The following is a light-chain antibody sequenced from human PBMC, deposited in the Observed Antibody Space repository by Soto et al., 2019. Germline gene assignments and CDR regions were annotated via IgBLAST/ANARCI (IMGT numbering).Light chain of an antibody. CDR3: SSYSSSSSPVV. Sequence: QSALTQPASVSGSPGQSITISCSGTISDVGGSNYVSWYQHHPGKAPRLMIFDVSNRPSGISHRFSGSNSGSTASLTISGLHAEDEADYYCSSYSSSSSPVVFGGGTKVTVL. V-gene: IGLV2-14*03. J-gene: IGLJ2*01. CDR2: DVS. CDR1: ISDVGGSNY.